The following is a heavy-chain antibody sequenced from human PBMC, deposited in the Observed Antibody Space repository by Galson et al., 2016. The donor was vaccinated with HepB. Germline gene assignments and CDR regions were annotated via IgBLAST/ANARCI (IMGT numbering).Heavy chain of an antibody. D-gene: IGHD3-3*01. Sequence: SLRLSCAASGFTFSDYNMNWVRQAPGKGLEWVSSIIPSGSYTYYADSVKGRFTISRDNAKNSRFLQMSSLRAEDTAVYYCASHIFLLRFLVWGKGTTVMVSS. CDR3: ASHIFLLRFLV. CDR1: GFTFSDYN. CDR2: IIPSGSYT. J-gene: IGHJ6*04. V-gene: IGHV3-21*01.